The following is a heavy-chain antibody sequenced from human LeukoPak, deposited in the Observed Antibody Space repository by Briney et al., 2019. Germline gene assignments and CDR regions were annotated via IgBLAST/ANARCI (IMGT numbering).Heavy chain of an antibody. D-gene: IGHD6-13*01. Sequence: GGSLRLSCAASGFTFSSYEMNWVRQAPGKGLEWVSSISRNSRYIYYADSMRGRFTISRDNAKNSLYLQMNSLKPEDTAVYYCARVAEAAAFDSWGQGTLATVSS. CDR3: ARVAEAAAFDS. V-gene: IGHV3-21*06. CDR2: ISRNSRYI. J-gene: IGHJ4*02. CDR1: GFTFSSYE.